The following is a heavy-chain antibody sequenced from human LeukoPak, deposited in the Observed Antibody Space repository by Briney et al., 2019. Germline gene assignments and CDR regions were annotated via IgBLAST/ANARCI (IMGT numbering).Heavy chain of an antibody. V-gene: IGHV4-34*01. Sequence: SETLSLTCAIYSESFSGYFWSWIRQPPGKGLEWIGEINYSGSTNYNPSLKSRVTISVDTSKNQFSLRLSSVTAADTAVYYCARRAGAYSHPYDYWGQGTLVTVSS. CDR3: ARRAGAYSHPYDY. D-gene: IGHD4/OR15-4a*01. CDR2: INYSGST. J-gene: IGHJ4*02. CDR1: SESFSGYF.